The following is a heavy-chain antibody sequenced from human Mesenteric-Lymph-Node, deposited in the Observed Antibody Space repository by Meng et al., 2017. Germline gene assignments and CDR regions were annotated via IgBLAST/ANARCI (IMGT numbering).Heavy chain of an antibody. J-gene: IGHJ4*02. V-gene: IGHV1-18*01. CDR3: ATRGNPYLNS. CDR1: GYTLSSDG. CDR2: LNVYSGIT. Sequence: QGQLVQSGAAVKKPGASVKVSCDTSGYTLSSDGFAWVRQAPEQGLEWMGWLNVYSGITNYAQKFQGRVTMTTDTSTRIGYMELTSLTSDDTAIYYCATRGNPYLNSWGQGTLVTVSS.